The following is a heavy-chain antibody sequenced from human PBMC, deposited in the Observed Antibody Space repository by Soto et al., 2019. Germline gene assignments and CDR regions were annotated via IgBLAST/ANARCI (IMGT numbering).Heavy chain of an antibody. Sequence: RKGLEWVSAISGSGGSTYYADSVKGRFTISRDNSKNTLYLQMNSLRAEDTAVYYCAKGIVGVVAATFDDVFDIWGQGTMVTVSS. D-gene: IGHD2-15*01. V-gene: IGHV3-23*01. CDR3: AKGIVGVVAATFDDVFDI. CDR2: ISGSGGST. J-gene: IGHJ3*02.